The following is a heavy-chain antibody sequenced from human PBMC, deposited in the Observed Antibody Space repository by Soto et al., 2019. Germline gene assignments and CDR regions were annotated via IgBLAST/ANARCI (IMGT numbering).Heavy chain of an antibody. Sequence: GGSLRLSCATSGFSFGSYGMHWVRQAPGKGLEWVAVISYDGANKHFIDSVKGRFSISRDNSTNTVFLEMNRLRTEDTAIYRCARAAMSIHYYFDFWGRGTPVTVSS. CDR2: ISYDGANK. J-gene: IGHJ4*01. CDR3: ARAAMSIHYYFDF. CDR1: GFSFGSYG. D-gene: IGHD3-10*01. V-gene: IGHV3-30*03.